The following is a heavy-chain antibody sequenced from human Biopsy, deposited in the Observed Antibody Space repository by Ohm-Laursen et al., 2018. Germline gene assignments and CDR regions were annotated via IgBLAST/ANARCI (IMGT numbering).Heavy chain of an antibody. CDR2: ISYSGNT. D-gene: IGHD6-19*01. CDR3: ATTTMDTSGWYGNYFDS. Sequence: GTLSLTCTVSSGSISSYYWSWIRQPPGKGLEWIGYISYSGNTNYNPSLKSRVTMSVDTSKNQFSLKVYSVTATDTAIYYCATTTMDTSGWYGNYFDSWGQGALVTVSS. V-gene: IGHV4-59*08. J-gene: IGHJ4*02. CDR1: SGSISSYY.